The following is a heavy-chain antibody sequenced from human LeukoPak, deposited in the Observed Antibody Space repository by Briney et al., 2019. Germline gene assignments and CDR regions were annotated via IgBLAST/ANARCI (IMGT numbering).Heavy chain of an antibody. CDR2: IHYRGTT. CDR1: GASFSSYY. CDR3: ARDEHGDFQGFDY. Sequence: SETLSLTCTVSGASFSSYYWNWIRQSPGKGLEWLGNIHYRGTTNYNPSLKNRVTLSLDTSRSQFVLKVTSVTAADTAVYYCARDEHGDFQGFDYWGQGTRVTVSS. V-gene: IGHV4-59*13. D-gene: IGHD4-17*01. J-gene: IGHJ4*02.